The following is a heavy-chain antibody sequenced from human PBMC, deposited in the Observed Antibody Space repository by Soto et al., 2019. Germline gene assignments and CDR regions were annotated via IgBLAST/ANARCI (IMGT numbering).Heavy chain of an antibody. CDR3: AREGVAPYYYYGMDV. CDR2: ISTYNGDA. CDR1: GYTFTRSG. D-gene: IGHD5-12*01. Sequence: RASVKVSCKASGYTFTRSGISWVRQAPGQGREWMGWISTYNGDANYAQTFQGRVTMTTDTSTSTVHMEVRSLRSDDTAVYYCAREGVAPYYYYGMDVWGQGTPVTVSS. J-gene: IGHJ6*02. V-gene: IGHV1-18*01.